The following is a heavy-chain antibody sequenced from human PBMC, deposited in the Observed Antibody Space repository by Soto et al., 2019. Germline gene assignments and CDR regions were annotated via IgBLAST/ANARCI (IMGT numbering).Heavy chain of an antibody. V-gene: IGHV3-73*02. J-gene: IGHJ4*02. D-gene: IGHD5-18*01. CDR2: IRNNVNTYTT. CDR1: GFTFTDSA. CDR3: SRRRAWTATDPLDY. Sequence: VQLVESGGGLVQPGGSLKLSCAASGFTFTDSAIHWVRQASGKGPEWVGRIRNNVNTYTTAYAASVKGRFPISTDDATGTTNTQMNSLKTEDTAVYYSSRRRAWTATDPLDYWGQGTLVTVSS.